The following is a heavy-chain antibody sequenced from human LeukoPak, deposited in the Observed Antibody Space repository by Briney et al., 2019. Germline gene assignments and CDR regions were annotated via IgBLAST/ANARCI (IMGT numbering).Heavy chain of an antibody. CDR3: ARDRGYCSSTSCHALAGWFDP. CDR2: IYYSGSA. D-gene: IGHD2-2*01. V-gene: IGHV4-31*03. Sequence: SQTLSLTCTVSGGSISSGGYYWSWIRQHPGKGLEWIGYIYYSGSAYYNPSVKSRVTLSVDTSKNQFSLKLSSVTAADTAVYYCARDRGYCSSTSCHALAGWFDPWGQGTLVTVSS. CDR1: GGSISSGGYY. J-gene: IGHJ5*02.